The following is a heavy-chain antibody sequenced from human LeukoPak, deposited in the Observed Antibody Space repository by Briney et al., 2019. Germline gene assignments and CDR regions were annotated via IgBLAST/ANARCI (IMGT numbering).Heavy chain of an antibody. Sequence: PSETLSLTCTVSGGSLSSYYWSWIRQPAGKGLEWIGRIYSGGNTNYNPSLKSRVTMSVDTSKKQFSLKLSSVAAADTAVYYCARGSVITFGGVTQTGGNWFDPWGQGTLVTVSS. CDR1: GGSLSSYY. D-gene: IGHD3-16*01. CDR3: ARGSVITFGGVTQTGGNWFDP. V-gene: IGHV4-4*07. J-gene: IGHJ5*02. CDR2: IYSGGNT.